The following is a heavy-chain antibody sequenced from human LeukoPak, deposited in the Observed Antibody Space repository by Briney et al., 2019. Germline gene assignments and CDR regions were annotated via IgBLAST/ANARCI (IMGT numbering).Heavy chain of an antibody. Sequence: SETLSLTCAVYGGSFSGYYWSWIRQPPGKGLEWIGEINHSGSTNYNPSLKSRVTISVDTSKNQFSLKLSSVTAADTAVYYCASEDAFDIWGQGTMVTVSS. CDR3: ASEDAFDI. J-gene: IGHJ3*02. CDR1: GGSFSGYY. CDR2: INHSGST. V-gene: IGHV4-34*01.